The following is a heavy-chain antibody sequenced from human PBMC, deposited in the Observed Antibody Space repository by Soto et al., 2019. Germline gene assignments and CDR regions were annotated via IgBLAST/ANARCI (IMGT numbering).Heavy chain of an antibody. Sequence: SGPTLVNPTQTLTLTCTFSGFSLSTSGVGVGWIRQPPGKALEWLALIYWDDDKRYSPSLKSRLTITKDTSKNQVVLTMTNMDPVDTATYYCAHSGARLPSGYSSSWFQPFDYWGQGTLVTVSS. CDR3: AHSGARLPSGYSSSWFQPFDY. CDR2: IYWDDDK. V-gene: IGHV2-5*02. J-gene: IGHJ4*02. D-gene: IGHD6-13*01. CDR1: GFSLSTSGVG.